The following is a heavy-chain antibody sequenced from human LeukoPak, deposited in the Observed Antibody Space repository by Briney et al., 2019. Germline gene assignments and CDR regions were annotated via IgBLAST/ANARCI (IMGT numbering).Heavy chain of an antibody. J-gene: IGHJ6*02. CDR2: ISYDGSNK. D-gene: IGHD3-10*01. V-gene: IGHV3-30-3*01. CDR1: GFTFSSYV. Sequence: GGSLRLSCAASGFTFSSYVMHWVRQAPGKGLEWVAVISYDGSNKYYADSVKGRFTISRDNSKNTLYLQMNSLRAEDTAVYYCARPLGGYYGSGSYYEYYYYYGMDVWGQGTTVTVSS. CDR3: ARPLGGYYGSGSYYEYYYYYGMDV.